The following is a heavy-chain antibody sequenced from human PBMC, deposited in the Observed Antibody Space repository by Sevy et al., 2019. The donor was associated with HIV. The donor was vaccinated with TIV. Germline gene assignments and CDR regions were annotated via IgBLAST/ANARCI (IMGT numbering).Heavy chain of an antibody. D-gene: IGHD4-17*01. Sequence: GGSLRLSCAASGFTVSSNYMSWVRQAPGKGLEWVSVIYSGGSTYCADSVKGRFTISRDNSKNRLYLQMNSLRAEATAVYYCARVRGDYITLYYYGMDVWGQGTTVTVSS. CDR2: IYSGGST. CDR1: GFTVSSNY. CDR3: ARVRGDYITLYYYGMDV. J-gene: IGHJ6*02. V-gene: IGHV3-53*01.